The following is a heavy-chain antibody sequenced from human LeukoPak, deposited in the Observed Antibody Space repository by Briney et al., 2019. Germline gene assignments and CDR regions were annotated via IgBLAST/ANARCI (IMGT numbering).Heavy chain of an antibody. Sequence: PGGSLRLSCAATGFTFSNYGMHWVRQAPGKGQEWVAVISYDGSNKHYADSVKGRFTISRDNSKNTLYLQMNSLRAEDTAVYYCAKDQRATSTVVTPGWCFDLWGRGTLVTVSS. CDR3: AKDQRATSTVVTPGWCFDL. CDR2: ISYDGSNK. CDR1: GFTFSNYG. J-gene: IGHJ2*01. D-gene: IGHD4-23*01. V-gene: IGHV3-30*18.